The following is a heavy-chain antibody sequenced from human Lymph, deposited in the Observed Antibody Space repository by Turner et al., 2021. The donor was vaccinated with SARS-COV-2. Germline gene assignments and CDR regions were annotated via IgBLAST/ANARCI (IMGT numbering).Heavy chain of an antibody. CDR2: IWFDGSNK. CDR3: ARHNGGRLDY. D-gene: IGHD3-16*01. V-gene: IGHV3-33*01. CDR1: EFTFSNFG. J-gene: IGHJ4*02. Sequence: QVQLVESGGGVVQPGRSLRLSCAASEFTFSNFGMHWVRQAPGKGLEWVAVIWFDGSNKYYADSVKGRFTISRDNSKNTLYLQMNSLRAEDTAVYYCARHNGGRLDYWGQGTLVTVSS.